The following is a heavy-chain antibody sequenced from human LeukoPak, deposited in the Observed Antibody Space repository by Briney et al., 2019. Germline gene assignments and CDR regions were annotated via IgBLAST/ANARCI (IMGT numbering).Heavy chain of an antibody. Sequence: PSETLSLTCTVSGGSISSSSYYWGWIRQPPGKGLEWIGSIYYSGSTYYNPSLKSRVTISVDTSKNQFSLKLSSVTPADTAVYYCATFGPLLWLGELQYFQHWGQGTLVTVSS. CDR1: GGSISSSSYY. V-gene: IGHV4-39*01. D-gene: IGHD3-10*01. CDR3: ATFGPLLWLGELQYFQH. J-gene: IGHJ1*01. CDR2: IYYSGST.